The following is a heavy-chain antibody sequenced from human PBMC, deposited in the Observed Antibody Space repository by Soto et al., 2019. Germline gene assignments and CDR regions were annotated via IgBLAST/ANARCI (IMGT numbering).Heavy chain of an antibody. D-gene: IGHD3-22*01. J-gene: IGHJ4*02. CDR2: IKSKTDGGTT. V-gene: IGHV3-15*07. CDR3: TTDPVTMIVVVPSSG. CDR1: GFTFSNAW. Sequence: GGSLRLSCAASGFTFSNAWMNWVRRAPGKGREWVGRIKSKTDGGTTDYAAPVKGRFTISRDDSKNTLYLQMNSLKTEDTAVYYCTTDPVTMIVVVPSSGWGQGTLVTVSS.